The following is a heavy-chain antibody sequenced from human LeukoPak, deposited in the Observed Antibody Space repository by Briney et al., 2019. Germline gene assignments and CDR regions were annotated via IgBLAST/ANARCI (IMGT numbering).Heavy chain of an antibody. CDR3: AREITYYDKDNLFDY. Sequence: GGSLRLSCAASGFTFSSYEMNWVRQAPGKGLEWVSYISSSGSTIYYADSVKGRFTISRDNSKNTLYLQMNSLRAEDTAVYYCAREITYYDKDNLFDYWGQGTLVTVSS. D-gene: IGHD3-22*01. V-gene: IGHV3-48*03. CDR1: GFTFSSYE. CDR2: ISSSGSTI. J-gene: IGHJ4*02.